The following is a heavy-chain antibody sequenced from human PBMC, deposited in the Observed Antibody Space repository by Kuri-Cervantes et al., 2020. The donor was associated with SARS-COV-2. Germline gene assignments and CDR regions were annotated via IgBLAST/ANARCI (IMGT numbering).Heavy chain of an antibody. CDR2: ISYDGSNK. CDR3: AKGVTPYSSLRGVLNYFDY. J-gene: IGHJ4*02. CDR1: GFTFSSYG. D-gene: IGHD6-13*01. Sequence: GESLKISCAASGFTFSSYGMHWVRQAPGKGLEWVAVISYDGSNKYYADSVKGRFTTSRDNSKNTLYLQMNSLRAEDTAVYYCAKGVTPYSSLRGVLNYFDYWGQGTLVTVSS. V-gene: IGHV3-30*12.